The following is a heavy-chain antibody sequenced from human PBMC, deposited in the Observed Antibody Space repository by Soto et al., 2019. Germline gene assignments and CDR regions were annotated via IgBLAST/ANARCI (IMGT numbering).Heavy chain of an antibody. CDR2: IYYSGST. CDR1: GGSISSYY. CDR3: ARTYYGDYGQPLYYFDY. V-gene: IGHV4-59*01. Sequence: SETLSLTCTVSGGSISSYYWSWIRQPPGKGLEWIGYIYYSGSTNYNPSLKSRVTISVDTSKNQFTLKRSSVTAADTAVYYCARTYYGDYGQPLYYFDYWGQGTLVTVSS. D-gene: IGHD4-17*01. J-gene: IGHJ4*02.